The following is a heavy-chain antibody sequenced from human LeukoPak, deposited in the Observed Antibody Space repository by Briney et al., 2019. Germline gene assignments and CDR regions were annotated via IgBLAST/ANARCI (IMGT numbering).Heavy chain of an antibody. V-gene: IGHV3-73*01. CDR1: GFTFSGSA. D-gene: IGHD3-22*01. J-gene: IGHJ4*02. CDR3: TSLVLGYYYDSGPSNDDY. Sequence: GGSLRLSCAASGFTFSGSAIHWVRQASGKGLEWVGRIRSKANSYATAYAASVKGRFTISRDDSKNTAYLQMNSLKTEDTAVYYCTSLVLGYYYDSGPSNDDYWGQGTLVTVSS. CDR2: IRSKANSYAT.